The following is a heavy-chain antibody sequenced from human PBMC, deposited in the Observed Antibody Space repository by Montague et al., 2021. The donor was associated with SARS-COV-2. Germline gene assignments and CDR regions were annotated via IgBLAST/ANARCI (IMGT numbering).Heavy chain of an antibody. Sequence: SLRLSCAASGFTFSSYTMHWVRQAPGKGLEWVAVISCGGSNKYYADSVKGRFTISRDNSKNTLYLQMNSLRAEDTAVYYCARDGVVVHQDAFDIWGQGTMVTVSS. CDR1: GFTFSSYT. D-gene: IGHD2-15*01. CDR3: ARDGVVVHQDAFDI. J-gene: IGHJ3*02. CDR2: ISCGGSNK. V-gene: IGHV3-30-3*01.